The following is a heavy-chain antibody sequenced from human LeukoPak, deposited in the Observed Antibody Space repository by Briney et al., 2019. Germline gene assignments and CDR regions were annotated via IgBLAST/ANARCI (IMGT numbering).Heavy chain of an antibody. J-gene: IGHJ4*02. CDR3: AKDAHLLGEGFDY. CDR1: GFTFSSYG. V-gene: IGHV3-30*02. CDR2: IRYNGSNK. D-gene: IGHD3-3*02. Sequence: PGGSLRLSCAASGFTFSSYGMHWVRQAPGKGLEWVAFIRYNGSNKYYADSVKGRFTISRDNSKNTLYLQMNSLRAEDTAVYYCAKDAHLLGEGFDYWGQGTLVTVSS.